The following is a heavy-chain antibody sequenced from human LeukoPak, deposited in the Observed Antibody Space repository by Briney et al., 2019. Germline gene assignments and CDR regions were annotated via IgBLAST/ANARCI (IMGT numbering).Heavy chain of an antibody. V-gene: IGHV3-74*01. CDR2: INGDGSWT. CDR1: GNYW. Sequence: GGSLRLSCEASGNYWIHWVRQAPGKGLVWFSHINGDGSWTTYADSVKGRFTISKDNAKNTVYLQMNNLRAEDTAVYYCVSFYETYWGRGTLVTVSS. D-gene: IGHD2-2*01. CDR3: VSFYETY. J-gene: IGHJ4*02.